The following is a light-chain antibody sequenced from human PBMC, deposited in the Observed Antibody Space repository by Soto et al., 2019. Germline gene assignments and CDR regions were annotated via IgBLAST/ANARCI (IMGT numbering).Light chain of an antibody. CDR1: QNVANY. CDR3: QQYNSWPPIT. CDR2: GAS. V-gene: IGKV3-15*01. J-gene: IGKJ5*01. Sequence: EIVLTQSPATLSLSPGERATLSCRASQNVANYLDWYQQKPGQAPRLVIYGASTRATGIPDRFSGGGSGTEFTLTISSLQSEDFAVYYCQQYNSWPPITFGQGTRLEI.